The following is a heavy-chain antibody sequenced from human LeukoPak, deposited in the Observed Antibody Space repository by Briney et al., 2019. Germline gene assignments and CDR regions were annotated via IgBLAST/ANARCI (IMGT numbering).Heavy chain of an antibody. CDR2: IYPGDSDT. CDR1: GYRFTSYW. CDR3: ARHDSSGYFDY. J-gene: IGHJ4*02. D-gene: IGHD3-22*01. V-gene: IGHV5-51*01. Sequence: GEALKISCKGSGYRFTSYWIGWVRPMPGKGVEWMGIIYPGDSDTRYSPSFQGQVTISADKSISTAYLQCSSLKASDTAMYYCARHDSSGYFDYWGQGTLVSVSS.